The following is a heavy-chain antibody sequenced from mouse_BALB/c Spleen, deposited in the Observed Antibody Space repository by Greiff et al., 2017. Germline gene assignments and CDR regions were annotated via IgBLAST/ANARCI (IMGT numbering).Heavy chain of an antibody. D-gene: IGHD1-2*01. J-gene: IGHJ2*01. CDR2: ILPGSGST. Sequence: QVQLKQSGAELMKPGASVKISCKATGYTFSSYWIEWVKQRPGHGLEWIGEILPGSGSTNYNEKFKGKATFTADTSSNTAYMQLSSLTSEDSAVYYCARRGLITTATYYFDYWGQGTTLTVSS. CDR3: ARRGLITTATYYFDY. CDR1: GYTFSSYW. V-gene: IGHV1-9*01.